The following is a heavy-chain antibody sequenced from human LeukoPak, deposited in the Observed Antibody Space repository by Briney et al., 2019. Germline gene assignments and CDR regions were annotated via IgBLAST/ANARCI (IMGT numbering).Heavy chain of an antibody. V-gene: IGHV1-24*01. CDR3: ATRPRRDYYYGMDV. J-gene: IGHJ6*02. Sequence: ASVKVSCKASGGTFSSYAISWVRQAPGKGLEWMGGFDPEDGETIYAQKFQGRVTMTEDTSTDTAYMELSSLRSEDTAVYYCATRPRRDYYYGMDVWGQGTTVTVSS. CDR1: GGTFSSYA. CDR2: FDPEDGET.